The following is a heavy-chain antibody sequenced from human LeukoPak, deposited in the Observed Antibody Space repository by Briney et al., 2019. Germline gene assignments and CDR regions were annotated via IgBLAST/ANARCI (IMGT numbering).Heavy chain of an antibody. CDR2: ILYDGSNK. V-gene: IGHV3-30*18. Sequence: GALRLSCGASGFTFSSYGLQWVRPAPRQGVEGVGGILYDGSNKYYADSVKGRFTISRDNSKNTLYLQMNSLRAEDTAVYYCAKDLEGSGSYYSGFDYWGQGTLVTVSS. J-gene: IGHJ4*02. D-gene: IGHD3-10*01. CDR1: GFTFSSYG. CDR3: AKDLEGSGSYYSGFDY.